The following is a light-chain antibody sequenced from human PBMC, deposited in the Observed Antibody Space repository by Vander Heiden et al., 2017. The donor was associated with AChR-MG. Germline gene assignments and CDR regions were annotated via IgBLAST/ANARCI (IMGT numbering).Light chain of an antibody. CDR2: DVS. CDR1: SSDVGGYNY. V-gene: IGLV2-14*01. Sequence: QSALTQPASVSGSPGQSITISCTGTSSDVGGYNYVSWYQQHPGKAPKLMIYDVSNRPSGVSNRFSGSKSGNTASLTISGLQAEDEADYYCSSYTSSSTVVFGGGTKLTL. CDR3: SSYTSSSTVV. J-gene: IGLJ2*01.